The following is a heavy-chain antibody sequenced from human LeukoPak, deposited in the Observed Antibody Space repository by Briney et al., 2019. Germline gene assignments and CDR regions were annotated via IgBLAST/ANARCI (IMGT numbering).Heavy chain of an antibody. CDR2: INPSGGST. CDR3: ARDSTPTYYSGTYYFEY. CDR1: GYTFTGYY. Sequence: EASVKVSCKASGYTFTGYYMHWVRQAPGQGLEWMGIINPSGGSTTYAQKFQGRVTMTRDTSTSTVYMELSSLRSEDTAVYYCARDSTPTYYSGTYYFEYWGQGTLVTVSS. J-gene: IGHJ4*02. V-gene: IGHV1-46*01. D-gene: IGHD1-26*01.